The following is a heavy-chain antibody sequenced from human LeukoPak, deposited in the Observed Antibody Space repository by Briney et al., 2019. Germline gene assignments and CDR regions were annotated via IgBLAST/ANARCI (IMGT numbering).Heavy chain of an antibody. V-gene: IGHV3-23*01. D-gene: IGHD3-22*01. J-gene: IGHJ1*01. CDR2: ISGSGGST. Sequence: GGTLRLSCAASGFTFSHYGMSWVRQAPGKGLEWVSAISGSGGSTYYADSVKGRFTISRDNSKSTLYLQMNSLRAEDTAVYYCARDSGDSSGYYKPEYFQHWGQGTLVTVSS. CDR1: GFTFSHYG. CDR3: ARDSGDSSGYYKPEYFQH.